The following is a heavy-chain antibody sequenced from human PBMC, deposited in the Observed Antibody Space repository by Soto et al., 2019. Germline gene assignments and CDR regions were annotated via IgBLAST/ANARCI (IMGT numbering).Heavy chain of an antibody. V-gene: IGHV1-2*02. CDR2: INTLSGDT. Sequence: QVQLVQSGAEVKKPGASVKVSCKASGYTFSGYYMHWVRQAPGQGLKWMGWINTLSGDTSFPQKFQGRLAMTRVTSIDTAFMEVSRLTSDDTALYYCARSLLNVILPPAYWGQGKLVSVSS. CDR3: ARSLLNVILPPAY. CDR1: GYTFSGYY. D-gene: IGHD3-3*02. J-gene: IGHJ4*02.